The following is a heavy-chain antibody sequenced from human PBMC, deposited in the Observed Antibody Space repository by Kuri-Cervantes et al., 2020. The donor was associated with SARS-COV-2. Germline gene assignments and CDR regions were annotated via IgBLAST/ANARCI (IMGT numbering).Heavy chain of an antibody. J-gene: IGHJ6*02. D-gene: IGHD3-10*01. Sequence: SETLSLTSTVPGGSISSSSYYLGWIRQPPGKGLEWIGEINHSGSTNYNPSLKSRVTISVDTSKNQFSLKLSSVTAADTAVYYCARGLMVRGVNYYYYYGMDVWGQGTTVTVSS. V-gene: IGHV4-39*07. CDR2: INHSGST. CDR1: GGSISSSSYY. CDR3: ARGLMVRGVNYYYYYGMDV.